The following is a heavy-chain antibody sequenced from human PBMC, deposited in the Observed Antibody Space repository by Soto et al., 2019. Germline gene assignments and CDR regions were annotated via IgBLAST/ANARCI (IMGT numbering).Heavy chain of an antibody. Sequence: GESLKISCKGSGYSFTSYWIGWVRQMPGKGLEWMGIIYPGDSDTRYSPSFQGQVTISADKSISTAYLQWSSLKASDTAMYYCARQGIAAAGLSTRRLYYGMDVWGQGTTVTVSS. CDR1: GYSFTSYW. D-gene: IGHD6-13*01. CDR3: ARQGIAAAGLSTRRLYYGMDV. V-gene: IGHV5-51*01. CDR2: IYPGDSDT. J-gene: IGHJ6*02.